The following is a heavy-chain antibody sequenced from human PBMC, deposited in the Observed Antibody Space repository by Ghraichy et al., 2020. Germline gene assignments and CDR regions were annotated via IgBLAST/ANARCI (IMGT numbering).Heavy chain of an antibody. CDR1: GFTFSSYD. D-gene: IGHD3-16*01. J-gene: IGHJ4*02. V-gene: IGHV3-48*02. Sequence: GGSLRLSCAASGFTFSSYDMKWVRQAPGKGLEWVSYITTSGSTGYYADSVKGRFTISRDNAKNSLYLQMNSLRDEDTAVYYCARAVGEPWLQHSDYWGQGTLVTVSS. CDR3: ARAVGEPWLQHSDY. CDR2: ITTSGSTG.